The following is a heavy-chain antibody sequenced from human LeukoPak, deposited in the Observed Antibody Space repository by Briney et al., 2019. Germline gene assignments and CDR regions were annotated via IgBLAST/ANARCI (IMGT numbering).Heavy chain of an antibody. Sequence: SQTLSLTCTVSGGSISSGVYYWSWIRQHPGKGLEWIGYIYYSGSTYYNPSLKSRVTISVDTSKNQFSLKLSSVTAADTAVYYCARNGYSSGWYEGFYDYWGQGTLVTDSS. D-gene: IGHD6-19*01. CDR1: GGSISSGVYY. J-gene: IGHJ4*02. V-gene: IGHV4-31*03. CDR3: ARNGYSSGWYEGFYDY. CDR2: IYYSGST.